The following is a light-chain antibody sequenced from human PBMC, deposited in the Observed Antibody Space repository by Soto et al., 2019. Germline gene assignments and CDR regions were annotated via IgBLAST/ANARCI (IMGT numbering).Light chain of an antibody. CDR3: SSYTSISTVV. J-gene: IGLJ2*01. V-gene: IGLV2-14*01. Sequence: QSALTQPASVSGSPGQSITISCTGTSSDVGGYNYVSWYQQHPGKAPKLMIYDVSNRPSGVSNRFSRSKSGNTASLTISGLQVVDEADYYCSSYTSISTVVFGGGTKVTV. CDR1: SSDVGGYNY. CDR2: DVS.